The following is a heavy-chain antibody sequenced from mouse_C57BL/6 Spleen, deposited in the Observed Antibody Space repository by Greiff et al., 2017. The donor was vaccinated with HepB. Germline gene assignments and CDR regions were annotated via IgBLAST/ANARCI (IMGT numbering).Heavy chain of an antibody. Sequence: EVQGVESGGGLVQPGGSLSLSCAASGFTFTDYYMSWVRQPPGKALEWLGFIRNKANGYTTEYSAPVKGRFTISRDNSQSILYLQMNALRAEDSATYYCARSSYGNPYYYAMDYWGQGTSVTVSS. D-gene: IGHD2-1*01. V-gene: IGHV7-3*01. CDR1: GFTFTDYY. CDR2: IRNKANGYTT. J-gene: IGHJ4*01. CDR3: ARSSYGNPYYYAMDY.